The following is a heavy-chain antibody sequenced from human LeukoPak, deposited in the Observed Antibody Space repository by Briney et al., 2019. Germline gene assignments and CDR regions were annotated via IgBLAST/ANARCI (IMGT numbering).Heavy chain of an antibody. D-gene: IGHD6-19*01. V-gene: IGHV4-34*01. Sequence: SETLSLTCAVYGGSFSDYYWSWIRQPPGKGLEWIGEINHSGTTDYNPSLKSRVTMSVDTSNNQFSLKLSSVTAADTAVFYCATSAWVAGRWLDPWGQGTLVTVSS. CDR2: INHSGTT. CDR3: ATSAWVAGRWLDP. CDR1: GGSFSDYY. J-gene: IGHJ5*02.